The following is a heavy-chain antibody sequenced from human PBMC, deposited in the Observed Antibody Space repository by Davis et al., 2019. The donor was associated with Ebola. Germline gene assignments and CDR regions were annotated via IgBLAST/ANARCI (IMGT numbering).Heavy chain of an antibody. J-gene: IGHJ5*02. Sequence: GESLKISCAASGFTFSSYAMSWVRQAPGKGLEWVSAISGSGGSTYYADSVKGRFTISRDNAKNSLYLQMNSLRAEDTAVYYCAREDSSGWANWFDPWGQGTLVTVSS. V-gene: IGHV3-23*01. D-gene: IGHD6-19*01. CDR1: GFTFSSYA. CDR2: ISGSGGST. CDR3: AREDSSGWANWFDP.